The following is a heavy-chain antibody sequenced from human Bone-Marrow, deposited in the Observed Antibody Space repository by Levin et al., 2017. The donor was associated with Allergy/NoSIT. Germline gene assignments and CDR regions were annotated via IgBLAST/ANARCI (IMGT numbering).Heavy chain of an antibody. CDR3: ARQKTGSSYSGLDV. J-gene: IGHJ6*02. Sequence: NPGESLKISCEASGYNFLNYWIGWVRQMPGKGLEWMGFIYPGDSDTRYFPSFEGHITISADKSIRTAYLQWSNLKASDTAMYFCARQKTGSSYSGLDVWGHGTTVIVSS. CDR1: GYNFLNYW. D-gene: IGHD1-1*01. CDR2: IYPGDSDT. V-gene: IGHV5-51*01.